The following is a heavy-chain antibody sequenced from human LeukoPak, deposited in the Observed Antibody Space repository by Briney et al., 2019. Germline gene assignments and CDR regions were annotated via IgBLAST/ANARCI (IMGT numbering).Heavy chain of an antibody. CDR1: GFTFSSYS. D-gene: IGHD5-12*01. J-gene: IGHJ6*03. Sequence: GGSLRLSCAASGFTFSSYSMNWVRQAPGKGLEWVSYISSSSSYIYYADSVKGRFTISRDNAKNSLYLQMNSLRAEDTAVYYCARVGGYSGYDLAFEHYYYYMDVWGKGTTVTVSS. CDR3: ARVGGYSGYDLAFEHYYYYMDV. CDR2: ISSSSSYI. V-gene: IGHV3-21*01.